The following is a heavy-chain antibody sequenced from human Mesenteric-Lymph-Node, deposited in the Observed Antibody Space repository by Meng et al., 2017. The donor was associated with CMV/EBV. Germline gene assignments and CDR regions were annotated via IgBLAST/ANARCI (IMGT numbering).Heavy chain of an antibody. CDR1: GFTVSSNY. J-gene: IGHJ4*02. D-gene: IGHD3-3*01. V-gene: IGHV3-73*01. CDR2: IRSKANSYAT. CDR3: ARVDYDFWSGYYSYFDS. Sequence: GESLKISCAAPGFTVSSNYMTWVRQAPGKGLEWVGRIRSKANSYATDYAESMKGRFTISRDDSKNTAFLQMNSLKTEDTAVYYCARVDYDFWSGYYSYFDSWGQGTLVTVSS.